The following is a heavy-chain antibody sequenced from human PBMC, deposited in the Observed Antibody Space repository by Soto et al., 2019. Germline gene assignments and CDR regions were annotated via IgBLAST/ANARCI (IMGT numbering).Heavy chain of an antibody. CDR3: ATGWVFGSPGRDIDY. D-gene: IGHD6-13*01. V-gene: IGHV1-24*01. CDR1: GYTLTELS. CDR2: FDPEDGET. J-gene: IGHJ4*02. Sequence: ASVKVSCKVSGYTLTELSMHWVRQAPGKGLEWMGGFDPEDGETIYAQKFQGRVTMTEDTSTDTAYMELSGLRSEDTAVYYCATGWVFGSPGRDIDYWGQGTLVTVSS.